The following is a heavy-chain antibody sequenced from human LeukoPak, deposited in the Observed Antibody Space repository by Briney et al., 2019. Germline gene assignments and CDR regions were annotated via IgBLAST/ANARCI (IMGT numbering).Heavy chain of an antibody. J-gene: IGHJ3*02. V-gene: IGHV3-21*01. CDR2: ISSSSSYI. Sequence: GGSLRLSCAASGFTFSSYEMNWVRQPPGKGLEWVSSISSSSSYIYYADSVKGRFTISRDNAKNSLYLQMNSLRAEDTAVYYCARVDSSGYYLVGACDIWGQGTMVTVSS. D-gene: IGHD3-22*01. CDR1: GFTFSSYE. CDR3: ARVDSSGYYLVGACDI.